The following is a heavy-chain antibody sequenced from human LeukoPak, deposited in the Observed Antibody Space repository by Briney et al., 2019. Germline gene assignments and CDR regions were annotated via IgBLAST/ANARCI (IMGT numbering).Heavy chain of an antibody. V-gene: IGHV4-39*07. CDR1: GGSISSGSYY. CDR2: IYYSGST. J-gene: IGHJ3*02. CDR3: ARISKLVGDNFVQAFDI. Sequence: SETLSLTCTVSGGSISSGSYYWDWIRQPPGKGLEWIGSIYYSGSTYYNPSLKSRVAISVDTSKNQFSLRLSSVTAADTAVYYCARISKLVGDNFVQAFDIWGQGTMVTVSS. D-gene: IGHD1-26*01.